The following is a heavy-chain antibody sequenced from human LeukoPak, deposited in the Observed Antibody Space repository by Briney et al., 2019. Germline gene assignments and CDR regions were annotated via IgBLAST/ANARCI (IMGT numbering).Heavy chain of an antibody. CDR2: INAGDGNT. J-gene: IGHJ4*02. CDR3: ARLRWFGELLYDY. D-gene: IGHD3-10*01. CDR1: GYTFTSYA. Sequence: ASVKVSCKASGYTFTSYAMHWVRQAPGQRLEWMGWINAGDGNTKYSQKFQGRVTITRDTSASTAYMELSSLRSEDTAVYYCARLRWFGELLYDYWGQGTLVTVSS. V-gene: IGHV1-3*01.